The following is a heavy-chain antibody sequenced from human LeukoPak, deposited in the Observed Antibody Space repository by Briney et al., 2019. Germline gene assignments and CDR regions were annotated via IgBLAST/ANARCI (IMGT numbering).Heavy chain of an antibody. CDR1: GGSFSGYY. CDR2: INHSGST. CDR3: ARGNPMNITIFGLVIICWFDP. D-gene: IGHD3-3*01. J-gene: IGHJ5*02. Sequence: SETLSLTCAVYGGSFSGYYWSWIRQPPGKGLEWFGEINHSGSTNYNPSLKSRVTISVDTSKNQFSLKLSSVTAADTAVYYCARGNPMNITIFGLVIICWFDPWGQGTLVTVSS. V-gene: IGHV4-34*01.